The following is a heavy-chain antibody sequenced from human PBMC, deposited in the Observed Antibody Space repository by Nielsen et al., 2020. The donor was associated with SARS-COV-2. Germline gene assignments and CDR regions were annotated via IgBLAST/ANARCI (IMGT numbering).Heavy chain of an antibody. D-gene: IGHD3-3*01. V-gene: IGHV1-2*06. J-gene: IGHJ6*02. Sequence: WVRQAPGQGLEWMGRINPNSGGTNYAQKFQGRVTMTRDTSISTAYMELSRLRSDDTAVYYCARGVVWEWLLYYYYYGMDVWGQGTTVTVSS. CDR2: INPNSGGT. CDR3: ARGVVWEWLLYYYYYGMDV.